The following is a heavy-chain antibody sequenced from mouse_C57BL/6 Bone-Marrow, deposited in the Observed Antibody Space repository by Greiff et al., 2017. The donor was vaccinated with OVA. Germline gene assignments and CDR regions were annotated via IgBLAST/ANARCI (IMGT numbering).Heavy chain of an antibody. CDR2: IYPGSGST. J-gene: IGHJ3*01. Sequence: QVQLQQPGAELVKPGASVKMSCKASGYTFTSYWITWVKQRPGQGLEWIGDIYPGSGSTNYNEKFKSKATLTVDTSSSTAYMQLSSLTSEDSAVYYCAREARYYALAWFAYWGQGTLVTVSA. D-gene: IGHD1-1*01. CDR3: AREARYYALAWFAY. CDR1: GYTFTSYW. V-gene: IGHV1-55*01.